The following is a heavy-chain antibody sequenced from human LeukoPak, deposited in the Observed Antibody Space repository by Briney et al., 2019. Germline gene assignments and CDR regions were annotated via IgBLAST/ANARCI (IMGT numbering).Heavy chain of an antibody. J-gene: IGHJ3*02. D-gene: IGHD5-18*01. CDR3: ARARGYSYGPDAFDI. CDR2: INHSGST. V-gene: IGHV4-34*01. Sequence: SETLSLTCAVYGGSFSGYYWSWIRQPPGKGLEWIGEINHSGSTNYNPSLKSRVTISVDTSKNQFSLKLSSVTAADTAVYYCARARGYSYGPDAFDIWGQGTMVTVSS. CDR1: GGSFSGYY.